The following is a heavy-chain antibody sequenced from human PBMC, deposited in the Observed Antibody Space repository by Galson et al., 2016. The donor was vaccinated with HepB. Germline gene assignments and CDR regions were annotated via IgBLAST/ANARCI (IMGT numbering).Heavy chain of an antibody. CDR3: ARDRTLFGVVTALWN. D-gene: IGHD3-3*01. Sequence: SETLSLTCAVSGGSISSSNWWSWARQPPGKGLELIGEIYHSGSTNYNPSLKSRVTLSLDMSKNQFSLKLRSVTAADTAVYYCARDRTLFGVVTALWNWGQGTLVTVSS. CDR2: IYHSGST. CDR1: GGSISSSNW. J-gene: IGHJ4*02. V-gene: IGHV4-4*02.